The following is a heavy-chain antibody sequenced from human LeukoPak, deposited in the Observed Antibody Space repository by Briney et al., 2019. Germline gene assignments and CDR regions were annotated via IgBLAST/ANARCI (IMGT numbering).Heavy chain of an antibody. V-gene: IGHV3-49*03. D-gene: IGHD2/OR15-2a*01. J-gene: IGHJ5*02. CDR1: GFTFGDYV. CDR3: ARGRVPNSRIWFDP. CDR2: IRSNAYGGTT. Sequence: PGGSLRLSCSASGFTFGDYVMSWFRQAPGKGLEWVGFIRSNAYGGTTENAASLKGRFTISRDDSKSIAYLQMNSLKTEDTALYYCARGRVPNSRIWFDPWGQGTLVTVSS.